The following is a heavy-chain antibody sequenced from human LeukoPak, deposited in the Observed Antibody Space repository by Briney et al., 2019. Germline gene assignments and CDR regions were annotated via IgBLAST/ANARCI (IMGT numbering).Heavy chain of an antibody. V-gene: IGHV4-4*07. J-gene: IGHJ6*02. CDR2: IYTSGST. Sequence: PSETLSLTCTVSGGSISSYYWSWIRQPAGKGLEWIGRIYTSGSTNYNPSLKSRVTMSVDTSKNQFSLKLSSVTAADTAVYYCARGITMVRGVNTNYYYYGMDVWGQGTTVTVSS. CDR1: GGSISSYY. CDR3: ARGITMVRGVNTNYYYYGMDV. D-gene: IGHD3-10*01.